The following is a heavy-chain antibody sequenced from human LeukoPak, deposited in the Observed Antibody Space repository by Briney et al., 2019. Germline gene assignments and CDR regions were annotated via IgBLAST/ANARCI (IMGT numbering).Heavy chain of an antibody. CDR1: GGTFGSYA. Sequence: ASVKVSCKASGGTFGSYAISWVRQAPGQGLEWMGGIIPIFGTANYAQKFQGRVTITADESTSTAYMELSSLRSEDTAVYYCARGTSPSSSWYYYFDYWGQGTLVTVSS. J-gene: IGHJ4*02. D-gene: IGHD6-13*01. V-gene: IGHV1-69*01. CDR3: ARGTSPSSSWYYYFDY. CDR2: IIPIFGTA.